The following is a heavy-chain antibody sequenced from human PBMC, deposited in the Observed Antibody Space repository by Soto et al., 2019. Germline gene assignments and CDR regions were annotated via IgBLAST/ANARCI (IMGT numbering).Heavy chain of an antibody. CDR1: GFSLSTNGVG. D-gene: IGHD3-22*01. V-gene: IGHV2-5*02. Sequence: QITLKESGPTLVKPTQTLTLTCTFSGFSLSTNGVGVGWIRQPPGKALEWLALIYWDDDKRYSPSLKSRLTLTRDTSKNQMVLTMTNMDPVDTATYYCADTFGLPTWDSSGQHSECFQYWGQGTLVTVSS. J-gene: IGHJ1*01. CDR2: IYWDDDK. CDR3: ADTFGLPTWDSSGQHSECFQY.